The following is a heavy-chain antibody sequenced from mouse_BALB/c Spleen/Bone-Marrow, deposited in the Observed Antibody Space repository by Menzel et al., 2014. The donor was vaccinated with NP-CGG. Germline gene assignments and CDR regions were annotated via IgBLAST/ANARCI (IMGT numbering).Heavy chain of an antibody. CDR3: ASLTGTFDY. D-gene: IGHD4-1*01. J-gene: IGHJ2*01. CDR2: IDPASGNI. Sequence: VQLKQSGTDLVKPGASVKLSCTASGFNIKDTYMHWVKQRPEQGLDWIGRIDPASGNIQYDPKFQGRAAITADTSSNTAYLQLSSLTSEYTAVYYCASLTGTFDYWGQGTPLTVSS. V-gene: IGHV14-3*02. CDR1: GFNIKDTY.